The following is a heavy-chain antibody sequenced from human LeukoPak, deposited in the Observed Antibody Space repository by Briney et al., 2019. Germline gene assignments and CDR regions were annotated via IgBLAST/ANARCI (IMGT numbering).Heavy chain of an antibody. J-gene: IGHJ3*02. D-gene: IGHD2-2*01. CDR3: AKIERYQLLKRFDAFDI. Sequence: GGSLRLSCAASGFTVSSNYMSWVRQAPGKGLEWVSVIYSGGSTYYADSVKGRFTISRDNSKNTLYLQMNSLRAEDTAVYYCAKIERYQLLKRFDAFDIWGQGTMVTVSS. CDR2: IYSGGST. V-gene: IGHV3-53*01. CDR1: GFTVSSNY.